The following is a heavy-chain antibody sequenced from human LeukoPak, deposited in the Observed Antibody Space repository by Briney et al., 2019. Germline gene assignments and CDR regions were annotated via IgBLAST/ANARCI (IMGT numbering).Heavy chain of an antibody. CDR1: GGSFSGYY. V-gene: IGHV4-34*01. CDR3: ARLGYCSGGSCYYYYYMDV. CDR2: INHSGST. Sequence: SETLSLTCAVYGGSFSGYYWSWIRQPPGKGLEWIGEINHSGSTNYNPSLKSRVTISVDTSKNQFSLKLSSVTAADTAAYYCARLGYCSGGSCYYYYYMDVWGKGTTVTVSS. D-gene: IGHD2-15*01. J-gene: IGHJ6*03.